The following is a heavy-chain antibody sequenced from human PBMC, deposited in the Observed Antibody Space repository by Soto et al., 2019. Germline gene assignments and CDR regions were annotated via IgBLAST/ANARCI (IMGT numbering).Heavy chain of an antibody. D-gene: IGHD2-15*01. CDR1: GFPFRNYV. CDR3: ARVGEYGDSPYYNYAMDV. J-gene: IGHJ6*02. V-gene: IGHV3-30*04. Sequence: GGSLLLPCGSLGFPFRNYVCHRVRPAPGKGLEWVAVISYDGSDEHYTDSVKGRFTISRDNSRDTVYLQMSGLRSEDTAVYYCARVGEYGDSPYYNYAMDVWGQGTTVTVSS. CDR2: ISYDGSDE.